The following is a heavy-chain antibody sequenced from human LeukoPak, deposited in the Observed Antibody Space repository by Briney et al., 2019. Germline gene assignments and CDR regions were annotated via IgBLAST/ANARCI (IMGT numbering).Heavy chain of an antibody. V-gene: IGHV1-8*03. J-gene: IGHJ1*01. D-gene: IGHD3-22*01. CDR3: ARVGPSNYYDSGEYFQH. CDR2: MNPNSGNT. CDR1: GYTFTSYD. Sequence: ASVKVSCKASGYTFTSYDINWVRQATGQGLEWMGWMNPNSGNTGYAQKFQGRVTITRDMSTTTVYMELSSLRSEDTAVYYCARVGPSNYYDSGEYFQHWGQGTLVTVSS.